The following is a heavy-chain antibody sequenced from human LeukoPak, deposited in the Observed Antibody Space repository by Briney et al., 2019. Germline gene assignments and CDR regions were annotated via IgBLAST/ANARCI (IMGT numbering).Heavy chain of an antibody. CDR2: IYSSGTT. V-gene: IGHV4-4*07. CDR3: ARSPNYNDYYFDY. Sequence: SETLSLTCTVSGGSVSTDYWSWIRQPAGKPLEGIGRIYSSGTTNYNPYLKSRVTMSIDTSKNQFSRKLSSVTAEDTAVYYCARSPNYNDYYFDYWGQGTLLTVSS. J-gene: IGHJ4*02. CDR1: GGSVSTDY. D-gene: IGHD4/OR15-4a*01.